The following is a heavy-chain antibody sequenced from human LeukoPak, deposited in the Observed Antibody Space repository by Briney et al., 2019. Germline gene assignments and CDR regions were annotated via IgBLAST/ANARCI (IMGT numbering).Heavy chain of an antibody. D-gene: IGHD2-2*01. CDR3: ARQGTITYAYFDY. V-gene: IGHV4-59*08. CDR1: GGSLTGYF. CDR2: VFYSGNA. Sequence: SETLSLTCTVSGGSLTGYFWSWIRQPPGKGLEWLGYVFYSGNARYNPSLESRVTTSADTSKNQFSLRLTSVTAADTAVYYCARQGTITYAYFDYWSQGTLVTVSS. J-gene: IGHJ4*02.